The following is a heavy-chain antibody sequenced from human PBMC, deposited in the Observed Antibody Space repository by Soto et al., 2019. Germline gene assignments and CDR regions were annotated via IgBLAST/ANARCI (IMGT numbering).Heavy chain of an antibody. V-gene: IGHV1-3*01. CDR2: INAGYGNT. CDR1: GYTFCSYA. CDR3: ARDTGDGTFDF. Sequence: QVNLVQSGAEVRKPGASVKVSCKASGYTFCSYAMLWVRQAPGQRLEWMGWINAGYGNTKSSQKFQDRVTFSRDTPASTAYMELTSLRSEDTAVYYCARDTGDGTFDFWGQRTLVTVSS. D-gene: IGHD7-27*01. J-gene: IGHJ4*02.